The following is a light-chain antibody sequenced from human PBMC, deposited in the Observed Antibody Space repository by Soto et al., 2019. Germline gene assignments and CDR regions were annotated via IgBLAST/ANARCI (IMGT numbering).Light chain of an antibody. CDR2: DTS. Sequence: EIVTTQSPATLPVSPGERDTLSCRASQSVSNKLGWYQHKPGQAPRLLIYDTSTRAAGTPARFSGSGSGTEFTLTICCLQSEDFAVYYCQQYKNWPWTFGQGTKVDIK. J-gene: IGKJ1*01. CDR3: QQYKNWPWT. V-gene: IGKV3-15*01. CDR1: QSVSNK.